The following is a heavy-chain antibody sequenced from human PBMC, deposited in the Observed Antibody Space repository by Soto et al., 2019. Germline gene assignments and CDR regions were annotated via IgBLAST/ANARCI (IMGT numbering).Heavy chain of an antibody. CDR1: GYAFSSYS. CDR3: ARVYYYDRSAVSDP. V-gene: IGHV3-48*02. J-gene: IGHJ5*02. CDR2: ITSSSSNI. D-gene: IGHD3-22*01. Sequence: LRPSYPAAGYAFSSYSMSWVHKTPGKGLEWVSYITSSSSNIYYADSVEGRFTISRDNAKKSLYLQMNSLRDEDTAVYYCARVYYYDRSAVSDPWGQRTLVTVTS.